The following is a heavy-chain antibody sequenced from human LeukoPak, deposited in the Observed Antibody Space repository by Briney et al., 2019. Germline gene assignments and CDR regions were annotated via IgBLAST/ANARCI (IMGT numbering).Heavy chain of an antibody. CDR3: ARVIAAAGPNWFDP. CDR1: GYSISSGYY. D-gene: IGHD6-13*01. V-gene: IGHV4-38-2*02. J-gene: IGHJ5*02. Sequence: TSETLSLTCTVSGYSISSGYYWGWIRQPPGKGLEWIGSIYHSGSTYYNPSLKSRVTISVDTSKNQFSLKLSSVTAADTAVYYCARVIAAAGPNWFDPWGQGTLVTVSP. CDR2: IYHSGST.